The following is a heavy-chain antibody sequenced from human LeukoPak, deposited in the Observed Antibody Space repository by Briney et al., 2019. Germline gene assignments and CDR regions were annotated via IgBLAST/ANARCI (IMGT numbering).Heavy chain of an antibody. Sequence: PGGTLRLSCAASGFTFSDYYMSWIRQAPGKGLEWVSYISSSGSTIDYADSVKGRLTISRDNLKNSLYLEMNSLRGEDTAVYYCARDPGYSSSWGQGTLVTVSS. D-gene: IGHD6-13*01. CDR1: GFTFSDYY. J-gene: IGHJ4*02. V-gene: IGHV3-11*01. CDR2: ISSSGSTI. CDR3: ARDPGYSSS.